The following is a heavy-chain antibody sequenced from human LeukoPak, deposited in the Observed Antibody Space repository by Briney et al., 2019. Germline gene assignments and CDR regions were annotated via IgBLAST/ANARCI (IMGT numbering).Heavy chain of an antibody. CDR1: GGSISTYY. CDR3: AREKEFTSFDY. Sequence: PSETLSLTCTVSGGSISTYYWSWIRQPPGKGLEWIGYIYYSGSTNYNPSLKSRVTISVDTSKNQFSLKLSSVTAADTAVYYCAREKEFTSFDYWGQGTLVTVSS. CDR2: IYYSGST. V-gene: IGHV4-59*01. D-gene: IGHD3-10*01. J-gene: IGHJ4*02.